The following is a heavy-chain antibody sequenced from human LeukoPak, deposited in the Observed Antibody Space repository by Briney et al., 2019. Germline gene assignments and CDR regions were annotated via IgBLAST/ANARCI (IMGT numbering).Heavy chain of an antibody. Sequence: SQTLSLTCTVSGGSISSGGYYWSWIRQHPGKGLEWIGYIYYGGSTYYNPSLKSRVTISVDTSKNQFSLKLSSVTAADTAVYYCARGSEDYVARTRFDYWGQGTLVTVSS. CDR2: IYYGGST. J-gene: IGHJ4*02. CDR3: ARGSEDYVARTRFDY. V-gene: IGHV4-31*03. CDR1: GGSISSGGYY. D-gene: IGHD4-17*01.